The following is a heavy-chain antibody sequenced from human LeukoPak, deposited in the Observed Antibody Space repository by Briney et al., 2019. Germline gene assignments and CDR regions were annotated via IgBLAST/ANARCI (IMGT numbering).Heavy chain of an antibody. D-gene: IGHD3-22*01. CDR2: ISSSGSTI. CDR3: ALGIVVATYDY. V-gene: IGHV3-48*03. J-gene: IGHJ4*02. Sequence: QTGGSLRLSCAASGFTFSSYEMNWVRQAPGKGLEWVSYISSSGSTIYYADSVKGRFTISRDNAKNSLYLQMNSLRAEDTAVYYCALGIVVATYDYWGQGTLVTVSS. CDR1: GFTFSSYE.